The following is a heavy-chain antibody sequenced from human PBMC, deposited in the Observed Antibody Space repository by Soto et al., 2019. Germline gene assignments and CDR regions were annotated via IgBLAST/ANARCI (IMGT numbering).Heavy chain of an antibody. D-gene: IGHD3-3*01. V-gene: IGHV4-31*03. CDR1: GGSISSGGPY. CDR3: ARDFWSGYGYFDC. J-gene: IGHJ4*02. CDR2: IYYTGSI. Sequence: SETLSLTCTVSGGSISSGGPYWSWVRQLPGKGLEWIGYIYYTGSIYYNPSLQSRVSISVDTSKNQFSLKLSSVTAADTAVYYCARDFWSGYGYFDCWGLGTLVTVSS.